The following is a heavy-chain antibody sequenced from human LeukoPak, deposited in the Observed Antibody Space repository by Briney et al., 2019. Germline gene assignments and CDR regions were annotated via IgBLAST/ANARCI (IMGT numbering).Heavy chain of an antibody. D-gene: IGHD3-10*01. V-gene: IGHV3-30*04. CDR3: ARAQARLLLWFGELYNYYGMDV. Sequence: TGGSLRLSCAASGFTFSSYAMHWVRQAPGKGLEWVAVISYDGSNKYYADSVKGRFTISRDNSKNTLYLQMNSLRAEDTAVYYCARAQARLLLWFGELYNYYGMDVWGKGTTVTVSS. J-gene: IGHJ6*04. CDR2: ISYDGSNK. CDR1: GFTFSSYA.